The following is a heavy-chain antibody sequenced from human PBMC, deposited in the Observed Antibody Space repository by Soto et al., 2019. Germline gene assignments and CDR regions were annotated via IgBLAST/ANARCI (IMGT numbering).Heavy chain of an antibody. CDR1: GGSISSYY. Sequence: SETLSLTCTASGGSISSYYWSWIRQPPGKGLEWIGYIYYSGSTNYNPSLKSRVTISVDTSKNQFSLKLSSVTAADTAVYYCARCNLMTTPSFYGMDVWGQGTTVTVS. CDR2: IYYSGST. D-gene: IGHD4-4*01. CDR3: ARCNLMTTPSFYGMDV. V-gene: IGHV4-59*01. J-gene: IGHJ6*02.